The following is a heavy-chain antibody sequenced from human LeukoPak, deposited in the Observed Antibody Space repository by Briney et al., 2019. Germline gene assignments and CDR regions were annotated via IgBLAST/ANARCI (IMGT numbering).Heavy chain of an antibody. CDR2: ISYDGSNK. J-gene: IGHJ6*02. Sequence: GGSLRLSCAASGFTFSSYGMHWVRQAPGKGLEWVAVISYDGSNKYYADSVKGRFTISRDNSKNTLYLQMNSLRAEDTAVYYCAKAQRKVVALPNPHYYYGMDVWGQGPRSPSP. CDR3: AKAQRKVVALPNPHYYYGMDV. D-gene: IGHD2-15*01. CDR1: GFTFSSYG. V-gene: IGHV3-30*18.